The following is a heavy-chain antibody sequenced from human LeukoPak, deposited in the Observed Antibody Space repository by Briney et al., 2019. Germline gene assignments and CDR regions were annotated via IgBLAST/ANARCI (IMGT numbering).Heavy chain of an antibody. CDR2: IYYSGST. V-gene: IGHV4-59*08. D-gene: IGHD4-17*01. CDR3: ARRHYGDYVGFDY. CDR1: GGSISSYY. Sequence: SETLSLACTVSGGSISSYYWSWIRQPPGKGLEWIGYIYYSGSTNYNPSLKSRVTISVDTSKNQFSLKLSSVTAADTAVYYCARRHYGDYVGFDYWGQGILVTVSS. J-gene: IGHJ4*02.